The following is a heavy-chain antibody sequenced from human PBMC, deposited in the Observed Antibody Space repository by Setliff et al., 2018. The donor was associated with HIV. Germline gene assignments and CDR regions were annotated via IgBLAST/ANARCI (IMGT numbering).Heavy chain of an antibody. V-gene: IGHV4-39*07. CDR1: GGSINTGSYY. D-gene: IGHD3-10*01. J-gene: IGHJ4*02. CDR3: ARARGPEGYFDS. CDR2: IYYSGST. Sequence: SETLSLTCIVSGGSINTGSYYWGWIRQPPGKGLESIGTIYYSGSTYYKSSLKSRLTISVDTSKNQFSLKMSSVTAADTAVYYCARARGPEGYFDSWGQGTLVTVSS.